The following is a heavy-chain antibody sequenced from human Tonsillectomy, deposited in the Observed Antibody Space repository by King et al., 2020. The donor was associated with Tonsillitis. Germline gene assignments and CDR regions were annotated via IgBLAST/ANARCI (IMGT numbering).Heavy chain of an antibody. J-gene: IGHJ4*02. Sequence: QLVQSGAEVKKPGSSVKVSCKDSGGAFSSYAISWVRQAPGQGLEWMGGIIPIFGTANYEQKFQGRVTITADESTSTAYMELSSLRSEDTAVYYCARGDYYDSSGYYDYWGQGTLVTVSS. CDR1: GGAFSSYA. D-gene: IGHD3-22*01. CDR2: IIPIFGTA. V-gene: IGHV1-69*01. CDR3: ARGDYYDSSGYYDY.